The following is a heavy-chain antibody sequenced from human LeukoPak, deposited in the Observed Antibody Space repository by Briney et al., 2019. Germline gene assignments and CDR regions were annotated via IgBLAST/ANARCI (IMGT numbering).Heavy chain of an antibody. Sequence: GASVKVSCTASGYTFTGYYMHWGRQAPGQGLEWMGWINPNSGGTNYAQKFQGRVTMTRDTSISTAYMELSRLRSDDTAVYYCARDREGYCTNGVCYEGNWFDPWGQGTLVTVSS. CDR2: INPNSGGT. J-gene: IGHJ5*02. CDR3: ARDREGYCTNGVCYEGNWFDP. D-gene: IGHD2-8*01. V-gene: IGHV1-2*02. CDR1: GYTFTGYY.